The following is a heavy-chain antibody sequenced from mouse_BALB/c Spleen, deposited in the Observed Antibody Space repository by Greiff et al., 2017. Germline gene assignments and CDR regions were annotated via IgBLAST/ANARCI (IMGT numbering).Heavy chain of an antibody. J-gene: IGHJ4*01. Sequence: VQLQQSGAELVKPGASVKLSCTASGFNIKDTYMHWVKQRPEQGLEWIGRIDPANGNTKYDPKFQGKATITADTSSNTAYLQLSSLTSEDTAVYYCARSGNYDAMDDWGQGTSVTVSS. CDR3: ARSGNYDAMDD. D-gene: IGHD2-1*01. CDR1: GFNIKDTY. V-gene: IGHV14-3*02. CDR2: IDPANGNT.